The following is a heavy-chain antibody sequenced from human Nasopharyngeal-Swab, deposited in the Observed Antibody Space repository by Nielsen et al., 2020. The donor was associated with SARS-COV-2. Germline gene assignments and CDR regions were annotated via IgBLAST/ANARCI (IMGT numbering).Heavy chain of an antibody. CDR2: IYPDDSDI. D-gene: IGHD3-16*01. V-gene: IGHV5-51*01. Sequence: GGSLRLSCKGSGYSFSTLWIGWVPQMPGKGLEWMGIIYPDDSDIRYSPSFQGQVTISADKSIHTAYLQWSSLKASDTAMYYCARHGGGGIFSPFDWWGQGTQVTVSS. CDR3: ARHGGGGIFSPFDW. CDR1: GYSFSTLW. J-gene: IGHJ4*02.